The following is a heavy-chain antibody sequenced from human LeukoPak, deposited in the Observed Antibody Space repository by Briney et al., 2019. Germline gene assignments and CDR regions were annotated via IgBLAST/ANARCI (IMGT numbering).Heavy chain of an antibody. D-gene: IGHD6-19*01. CDR3: ASQTTRRLPIAVADYFDY. CDR2: ISTSSSYI. CDR1: GFTFSSYS. J-gene: IGHJ4*02. Sequence: PGGSLRLACGVSGFTFSSYSMNWVRQAPGKGLEWVSIISTSSSYIYYADSVKGRFTISRDNARNSLYLQMNSLRPEDTAVYYCASQTTRRLPIAVADYFDYWGQGTLVTVSS. V-gene: IGHV3-21*01.